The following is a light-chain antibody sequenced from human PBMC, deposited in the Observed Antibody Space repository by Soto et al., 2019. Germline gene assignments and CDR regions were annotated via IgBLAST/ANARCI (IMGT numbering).Light chain of an antibody. CDR1: QSISTY. CDR3: QQSSSVPVT. CDR2: SVS. V-gene: IGKV1-39*01. Sequence: DIQMTHSPDSLSASVGDRVTITCRASQSISTYLHWYQQKPGKAPKLLVHSVSNLQSGVPSRFTGSGSGKDFTLTISSLQPEDFATYFCQQSSSVPVTFGLGSQLDIX. J-gene: IGKJ2*01.